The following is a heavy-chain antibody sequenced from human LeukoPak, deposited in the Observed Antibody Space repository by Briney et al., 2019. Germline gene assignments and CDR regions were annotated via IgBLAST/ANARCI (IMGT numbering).Heavy chain of an antibody. D-gene: IGHD3-10*01. V-gene: IGHV5-51*01. Sequence: GESLKISCRGSGYVFSSYWIGWVRQMPGKGLEWMGIIFLGDSDTRYSPSFQGQVTISDDKSINTAYLHWSSLEASDTAMYYCARLRFGESDYYYGMDVWGQGTSVTVSS. J-gene: IGHJ6*02. CDR3: ARLRFGESDYYYGMDV. CDR1: GYVFSSYW. CDR2: IFLGDSDT.